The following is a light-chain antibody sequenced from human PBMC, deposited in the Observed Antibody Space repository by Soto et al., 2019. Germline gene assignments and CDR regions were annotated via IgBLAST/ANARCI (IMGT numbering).Light chain of an antibody. Sequence: QSALTQPASVSGSPGQSITISCTGTSSDVGGYNYVSWYQQHPGKAPKLMIYDVSKRPSGVSNRFSGSKSGNTASLTISGLRAEDEDDYYCCSYTSSSTLVVFGGGTKLTVL. CDR3: CSYTSSSTLVV. CDR1: SSDVGGYNY. J-gene: IGLJ2*01. CDR2: DVS. V-gene: IGLV2-14*01.